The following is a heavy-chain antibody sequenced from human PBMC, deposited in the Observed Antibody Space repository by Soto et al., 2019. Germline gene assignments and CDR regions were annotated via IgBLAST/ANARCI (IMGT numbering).Heavy chain of an antibody. CDR1: GFTFTSSA. V-gene: IGHV1-58*02. D-gene: IGHD3-10*01. CDR3: AAARKTYYYGSGSLNYYMDV. CDR2: IVVGSGNT. Sequence: QMQLVQSGPEVKKPGTSVKVSCKASGFTFTSSAMQWVRQARGQRLEWIGWIVVGSGNTNYAQKFQERVTITRDMSTSTAYMELSSLRSEDTAVYYCAAARKTYYYGSGSLNYYMDVWGKGTTVTVSS. J-gene: IGHJ6*03.